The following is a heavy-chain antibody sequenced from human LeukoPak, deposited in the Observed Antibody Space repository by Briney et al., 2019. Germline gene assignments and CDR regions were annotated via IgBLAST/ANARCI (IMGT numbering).Heavy chain of an antibody. J-gene: IGHJ6*02. CDR1: GFMFDDYG. Sequence: PGGSLRLSCAASGFMFDDYGMSWVRQAPGKGLEWVSGINWNGGRTGYADSVKGRFTISRDNAKNSLYLQMNSLRAEDTALYYCTRVQAGRAGLMDVWGRGTTVTVSS. D-gene: IGHD6-13*01. CDR3: TRVQAGRAGLMDV. V-gene: IGHV3-20*04. CDR2: INWNGGRT.